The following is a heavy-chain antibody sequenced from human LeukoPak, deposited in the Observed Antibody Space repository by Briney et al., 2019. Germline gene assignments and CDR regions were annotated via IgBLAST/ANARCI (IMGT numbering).Heavy chain of an antibody. CDR2: ILASGGST. D-gene: IGHD5-12*01. J-gene: IGHJ4*02. V-gene: IGHV3-23*01. Sequence: GGSLRLSCTASGFTFSSYAMSWVRQSPGKGLEWVSAILASGGSTFYADSVKGRFTISRDNSKSTLYLQMYSLRAGDTAVYYCAKDSGYDDEFDYWGQGTLVTVSS. CDR3: AKDSGYDDEFDY. CDR1: GFTFSSYA.